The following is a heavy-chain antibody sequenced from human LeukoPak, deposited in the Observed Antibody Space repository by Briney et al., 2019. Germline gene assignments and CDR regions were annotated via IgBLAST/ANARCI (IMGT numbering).Heavy chain of an antibody. V-gene: IGHV4-39*01. CDR1: GGSISSSTYY. CDR3: ARHFAYSSSSYFDY. Sequence: SETLSLTCTVSGGSISSSTYYWDWIRQPPGKGLEWIATISSSGTTYYNPSLRSRVTISVDTSKNQFSLRLYSVTVADTAVYYCARHFAYSSSSYFDYWGQGSLVTVSS. CDR2: ISSSGTT. D-gene: IGHD6-6*01. J-gene: IGHJ4*02.